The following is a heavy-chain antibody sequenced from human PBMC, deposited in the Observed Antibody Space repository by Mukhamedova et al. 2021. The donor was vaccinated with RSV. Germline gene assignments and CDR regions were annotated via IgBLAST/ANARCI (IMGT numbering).Heavy chain of an antibody. CDR3: SKRGDEALTGIWSVDY. D-gene: IGHD3-3*01. CDR2: INYDGSYE. V-gene: IGHV3-30*02. J-gene: IGHJ4*02. Sequence: RQAPGKGLEWVAFINYDGSYEYHADSVRGRFTISRDNFKNTLYLQMNSLRPEDTAVFYCSKRGDEALTGIWSVDYWGQGTLVTVSS.